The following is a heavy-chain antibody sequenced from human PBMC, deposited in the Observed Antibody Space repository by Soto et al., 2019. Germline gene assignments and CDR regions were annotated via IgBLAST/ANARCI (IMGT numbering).Heavy chain of an antibody. V-gene: IGHV1-18*01. CDR3: ARDSVRIGSDSGY. CDR2: LSTYNGNT. D-gene: IGHD1-26*01. CDR1: GSTFTNYG. Sequence: SLEVSCKASGSTFTNYGIFLVRQAHRKGPEWVGWLSTYNGNTNYAQKLQDRLTLTSDTSTRTAYMELRSLRSDDTAVYYGARDSVRIGSDSGYWGQGTLVTVSS. J-gene: IGHJ4*02.